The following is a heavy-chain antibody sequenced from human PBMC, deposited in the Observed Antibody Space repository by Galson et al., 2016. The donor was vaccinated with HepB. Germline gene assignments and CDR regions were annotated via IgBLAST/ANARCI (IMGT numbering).Heavy chain of an antibody. D-gene: IGHD3-10*01. Sequence: ETLSLTCTVSGGSIIVYDWSWIRQPPGKGLEWIGFIYSSGKTNYNPSLKSRATISVDTSRNQFSLNVNSVTAADTAIYYCVRGRDGSGKWATLFDHWGQGTRVTVS. CDR1: GGSIIVYD. CDR2: IYSSGKT. CDR3: VRGRDGSGKWATLFDH. V-gene: IGHV4-59*01. J-gene: IGHJ4*02.